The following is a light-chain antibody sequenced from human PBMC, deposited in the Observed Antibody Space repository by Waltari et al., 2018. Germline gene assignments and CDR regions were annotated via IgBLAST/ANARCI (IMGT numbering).Light chain of an antibody. J-gene: IGKJ1*01. CDR3: QQYDSRRT. CDR2: WAS. V-gene: IGKV4-1*01. CDR1: QSILYNSNDKNY. Sequence: IVMTQSPDSLAVSLGERATIHCKSSQSILYNSNDKNYVAWYQQKPGQPPKLLIYWASTRVSGVSDRFSGSGSGTDFTLTISSLQAEDVAVYYCQQYDSRRTFGQGTKVEI.